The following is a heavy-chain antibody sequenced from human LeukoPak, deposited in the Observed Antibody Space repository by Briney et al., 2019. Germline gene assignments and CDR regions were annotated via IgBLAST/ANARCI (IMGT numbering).Heavy chain of an antibody. D-gene: IGHD3-22*01. CDR3: AKEWSSGHKTKADAFDI. Sequence: PGGSLRLSCAASGFTFSSYAMSWVRQAPGKGLEWVSAISGSGGSTYYADSVKGRFTISRDNSKNTLYLQMNSLRAEDTAVYYCAKEWSSGHKTKADAFDIWGQGTMVTVSS. J-gene: IGHJ3*02. V-gene: IGHV3-23*01. CDR2: ISGSGGST. CDR1: GFTFSSYA.